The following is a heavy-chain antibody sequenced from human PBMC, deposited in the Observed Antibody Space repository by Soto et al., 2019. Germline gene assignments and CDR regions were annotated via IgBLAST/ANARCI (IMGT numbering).Heavy chain of an antibody. CDR2: IYYSVST. Sequence: KGLEWNGYIYYSVSTNYNPSLKSRVNISLDTSKNQFSLKLSSVTAADTAVYYCSRPHGGIRGCDNGFDPWRQGTPVTGTS. J-gene: IGHJ5*02. CDR3: SRPHGGIRGCDNGFDP. V-gene: IGHV4-61*07. D-gene: IGHD6-19*01.